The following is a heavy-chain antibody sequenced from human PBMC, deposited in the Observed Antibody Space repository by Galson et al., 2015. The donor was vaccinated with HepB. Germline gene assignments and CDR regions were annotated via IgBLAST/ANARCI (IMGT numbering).Heavy chain of an antibody. CDR2: ISSSSSYI. D-gene: IGHD3-10*01. Sequence: SLRLSCAASGFTFSSYSMNWVRQAPGKGLEWVSSISSSSSYIYYADSVKGRFTISRDNAKNSLYLQMNSLRAEDTAVYYCARDGLLWSGELSGWFDPWGQGTLVTVSS. CDR3: ARDGLLWSGELSGWFDP. CDR1: GFTFSSYS. J-gene: IGHJ5*02. V-gene: IGHV3-21*01.